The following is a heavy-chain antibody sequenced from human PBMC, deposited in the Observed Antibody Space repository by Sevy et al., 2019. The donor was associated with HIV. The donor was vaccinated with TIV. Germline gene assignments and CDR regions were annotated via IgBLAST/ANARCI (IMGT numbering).Heavy chain of an antibody. D-gene: IGHD4-17*01. CDR1: GFTFSSYA. CDR3: AIGAFAVTPRRAYYYYMDV. CDR2: ISGSGGST. Sequence: GGSLRLSCAASGFTFSSYAMSWVRQAPGKGLEWVSAISGSGGSTYYADSVKGRFTISRDNSKNTLYLQMNSLRAEDTAVYYCAIGAFAVTPRRAYYYYMDVWGKGTTVTVSS. J-gene: IGHJ6*03. V-gene: IGHV3-23*01.